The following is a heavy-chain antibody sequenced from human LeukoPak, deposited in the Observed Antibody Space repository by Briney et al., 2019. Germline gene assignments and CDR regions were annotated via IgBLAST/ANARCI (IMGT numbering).Heavy chain of an antibody. Sequence: SQTLSLTCAVSGGSISSGGYSWSWIRQPPGKGLEWIGYIYHSGSTYYNPSLKSRVTISVDRSKNQFSLKLSSVTAADTAVYCCAREVTTVTTGGWFDPWGQGTLVTVSS. D-gene: IGHD4-17*01. CDR1: GGSISSGGYS. J-gene: IGHJ5*02. CDR3: AREVTTVTTGGWFDP. V-gene: IGHV4-30-2*01. CDR2: IYHSGST.